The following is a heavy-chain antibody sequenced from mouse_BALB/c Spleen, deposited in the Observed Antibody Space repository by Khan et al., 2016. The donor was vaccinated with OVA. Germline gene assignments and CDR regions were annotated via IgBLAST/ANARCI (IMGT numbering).Heavy chain of an antibody. D-gene: IGHD6-1*01. J-gene: IGHJ2*01. CDR1: RYTFKDYV. V-gene: IGHV9-3-1*01. Sequence: QIQLVQSGPELKKPGETVKISCKASRYTFKDYVMNWVKQSPGEGLKWMGWMNTYTGEPTYADDFKGRFAFSLETFASTAYLQISSLKNEDTATYVGVRCHGGYWGQGTTLTVAA. CDR3: VRCHGGY. CDR2: MNTYTGEP.